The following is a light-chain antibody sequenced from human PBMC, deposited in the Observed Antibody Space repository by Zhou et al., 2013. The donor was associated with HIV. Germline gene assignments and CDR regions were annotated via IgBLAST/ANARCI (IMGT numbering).Light chain of an antibody. CDR3: QQSYTTPWT. CDR2: KAS. J-gene: IGKJ1*01. V-gene: IGKV1-5*03. CDR1: HPISNW. Sequence: DIQMTQSPSILSASIGERVTITCRASHPISNWLAWYQQKPGEAPRLLVYKASTLQSGVPSRFSGSGSGTQFTLTISGLQPEDLGTYYCQQSYTTPWTFGQGTKVEIK.